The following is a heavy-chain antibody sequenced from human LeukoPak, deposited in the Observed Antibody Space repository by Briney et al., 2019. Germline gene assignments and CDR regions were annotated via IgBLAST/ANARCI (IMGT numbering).Heavy chain of an antibody. D-gene: IGHD6-13*01. CDR3: AKADVSSSWLFDY. CDR1: GFTFSSYS. V-gene: IGHV3-21*04. CDR2: ISSSSSYI. J-gene: IGHJ4*02. Sequence: GGSLRLSCAASGFTFSSYSMNWVRQAPGKGLEWVSSISSSSSYIYYADSVKGRFTISRDNSKNSLYLQMNSLRTEDTALYYCAKADVSSSWLFDYWGQGTLVTVSS.